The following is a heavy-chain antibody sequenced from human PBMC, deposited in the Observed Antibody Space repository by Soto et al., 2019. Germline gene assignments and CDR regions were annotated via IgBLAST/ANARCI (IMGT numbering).Heavy chain of an antibody. V-gene: IGHV1-3*01. CDR2: INPGNGNT. CDR3: ARGASSVTTFYFDL. J-gene: IGHJ2*01. Sequence: QVQVVQSGAEVMKPGASVKVSCKASGYTFTSYAMHWVRQAPGQRLEWMGWINPGNGNTKNSQKFQGRVTITRDTFASTAYMELSSLRSEDTAVYYCARGASSVTTFYFDLWGRGTLVTVSS. CDR1: GYTFTSYA. D-gene: IGHD4-17*01.